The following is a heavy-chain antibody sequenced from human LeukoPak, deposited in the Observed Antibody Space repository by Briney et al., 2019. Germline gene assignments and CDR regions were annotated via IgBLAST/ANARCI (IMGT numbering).Heavy chain of an antibody. D-gene: IGHD3-10*01. Sequence: ASVKVSCKASGGTFSSYAISWVRQATGQGLEWMGWMNPNSGNTGYAQRFQGRVTMTRNTSISTAYMELSSLRSEDTAVYYCARVTMVRGPNYDDYWGQGTLVTVSS. CDR2: MNPNSGNT. CDR3: ARVTMVRGPNYDDY. J-gene: IGHJ4*02. V-gene: IGHV1-8*02. CDR1: GGTFSSYA.